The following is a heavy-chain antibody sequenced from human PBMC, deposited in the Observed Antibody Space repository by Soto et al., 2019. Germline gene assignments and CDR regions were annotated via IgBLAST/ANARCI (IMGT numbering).Heavy chain of an antibody. V-gene: IGHV3-30*18. CDR3: AKDQWRTAGVFDY. Sequence: PGGSLRLPCAASGFTFSSFGMHWVRQAPGKGLEWVAVISYDGSNKYYADSVKGRFTISRDNSKNTLYLQMNSLRAEDKAVFYCAKDQWRTAGVFDYWGQGTLVTVSS. D-gene: IGHD6-13*01. CDR2: ISYDGSNK. CDR1: GFTFSSFG. J-gene: IGHJ4*02.